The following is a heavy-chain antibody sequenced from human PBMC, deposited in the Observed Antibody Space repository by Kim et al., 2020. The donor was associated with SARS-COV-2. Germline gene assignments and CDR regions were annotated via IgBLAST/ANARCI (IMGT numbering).Heavy chain of an antibody. D-gene: IGHD3-10*01. J-gene: IGHJ5*02. CDR1: GYSFTSYW. CDR3: ARQVKQTVWFGELLDINWFDP. CDR2: IYPGDSDT. Sequence: GESLKISCKGSGYSFTSYWIGWVRQMPGKGLEWMGIIYPGDSDTRYSPSFQGQVTISADKSISTAYLQWSSLKASDTAMYYCARQVKQTVWFGELLDINWFDPWGQGTLVTVSS. V-gene: IGHV5-51*01.